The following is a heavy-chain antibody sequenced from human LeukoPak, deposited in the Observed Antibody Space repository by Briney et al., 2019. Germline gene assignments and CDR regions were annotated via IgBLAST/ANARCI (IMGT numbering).Heavy chain of an antibody. D-gene: IGHD6-13*01. CDR3: ARHRPPPIAAAGPHADFDY. CDR1: GGSIRSSSYY. J-gene: IGHJ4*02. Sequence: SETLSLTCTVSGGSIRSSSYYWGWIRQPPGKGLEWIGSIYYSGSTYYNPSLKSRVTISVDTSKNQFSLKLSSVTAADTAVYYCARHRPPPIAAAGPHADFDYWGQGTLVTVSS. CDR2: IYYSGST. V-gene: IGHV4-39*01.